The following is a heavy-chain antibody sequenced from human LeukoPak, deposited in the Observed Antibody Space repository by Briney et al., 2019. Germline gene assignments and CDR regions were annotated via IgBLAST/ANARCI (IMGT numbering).Heavy chain of an antibody. CDR2: IYYSGST. Sequence: SETLSLTCTVSGGSISSYYWSWIRQPPGKGLEWIGYIYYSGSTNYNPSLKSRVTISVDTSKNQFSLKLSSVTAADTAVYYCARVSETAMAERYFDLWGRGTLVTVSS. CDR3: ARVSETAMAERYFDL. V-gene: IGHV4-59*08. J-gene: IGHJ2*01. D-gene: IGHD5-18*01. CDR1: GGSISSYY.